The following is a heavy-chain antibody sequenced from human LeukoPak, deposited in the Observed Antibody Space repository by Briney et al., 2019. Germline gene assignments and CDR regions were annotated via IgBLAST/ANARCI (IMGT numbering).Heavy chain of an antibody. Sequence: PGGSLRLSCGGSGFTFSRYPIHWVRHIPGKGLQWAAVVSYEGIHKFYADSVKGRFTISRDNSKNMVFLQMSSLKVDDSALYYCVRDRFTDTYLDSFDVWGQGVRVIVSS. V-gene: IGHV3-30*04. CDR1: GFTFSRYP. CDR3: VRDRFTDTYLDSFDV. D-gene: IGHD3-16*02. J-gene: IGHJ3*01. CDR2: VSYEGIHK.